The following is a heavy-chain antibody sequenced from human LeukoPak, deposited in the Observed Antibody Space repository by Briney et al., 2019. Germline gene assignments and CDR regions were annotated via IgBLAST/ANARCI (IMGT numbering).Heavy chain of an antibody. J-gene: IGHJ6*02. CDR1: GFTFSTYS. D-gene: IGHD3-16*01. V-gene: IGHV3-21*01. CDR3: ARDRGRFGMDV. CDR2: ISGTSSYI. Sequence: GGSLRLSCAASGFTFSTYSMNWVRQAPGKGLEWVSSISGTSSYIYYTDSVKGRFTISRDNAGNSLYLQMNSLRAEDTAVYYCARDRGRFGMDVWGQGTTVTVSS.